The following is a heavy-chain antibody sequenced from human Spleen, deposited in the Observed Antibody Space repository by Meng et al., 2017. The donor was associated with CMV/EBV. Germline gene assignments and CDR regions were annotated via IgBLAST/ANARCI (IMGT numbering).Heavy chain of an antibody. CDR3: AGGSIWSGYPLGY. J-gene: IGHJ4*02. CDR2: INGDESST. V-gene: IGHV3-74*01. CDR1: GFTFSSSW. Sequence: GESLKISCAASGFTFSSSWMHWVRQAPGKRLVWVSRINGDESSTSYADSVKGRFTISRDNAKNTLYLEMNSLRAEDTAVYDCAGGSIWSGYPLGYWGQGTLVTVSS. D-gene: IGHD3-3*01.